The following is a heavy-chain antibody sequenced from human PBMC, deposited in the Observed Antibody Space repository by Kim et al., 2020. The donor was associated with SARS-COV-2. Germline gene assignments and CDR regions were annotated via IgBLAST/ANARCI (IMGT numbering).Heavy chain of an antibody. J-gene: IGHJ4*02. D-gene: IGHD3-3*01. Sequence: IEYSGSANYHPSLKSRVTISADTSNNQFSLKMNSVTAADTAIYYCARYDFWSRGTLVTVSS. CDR2: IEYSGSA. CDR3: ARYDF. V-gene: IGHV4-34*01.